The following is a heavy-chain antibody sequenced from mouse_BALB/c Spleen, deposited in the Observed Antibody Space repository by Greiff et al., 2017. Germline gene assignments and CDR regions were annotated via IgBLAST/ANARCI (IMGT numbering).Heavy chain of an antibody. CDR3: ARRDYDWYFDV. CDR1: GYTFTSSW. Sequence: QVQLQQPGSVLERPGASVKLSCKASGYTFTSSWMHWAKQRPGQGLEWIGEIHPNSGNTNYNEKFKGKATLTVDTSSSTAYVDLSSLTSEDSAVYYCARRDYDWYFDVWGAGTTVTVSS. CDR2: IHPNSGNT. D-gene: IGHD2-4*01. V-gene: IGHV1S130*01. J-gene: IGHJ1*01.